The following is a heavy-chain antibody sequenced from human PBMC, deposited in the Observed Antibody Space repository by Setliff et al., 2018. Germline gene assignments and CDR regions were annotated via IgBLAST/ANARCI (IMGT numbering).Heavy chain of an antibody. J-gene: IGHJ3*02. D-gene: IGHD2-21*02. V-gene: IGHV4-34*01. Sequence: PSETLSLTCSVYGESFSGTYCSWIRQSPGKGLEWIGEINHTGSPNWIGEINHSGSPNYNPSLKSRVTISEDTSKNHFSLRMTSVTAADTAMYYCARVFGDNDLPDIWGRGTMVTVSS. CDR1: GESFSGTY. CDR3: ARVFGDNDLPDI. CDR2: INHSGSP.